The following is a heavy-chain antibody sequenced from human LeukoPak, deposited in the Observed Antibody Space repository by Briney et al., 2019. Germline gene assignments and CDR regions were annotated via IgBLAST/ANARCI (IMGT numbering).Heavy chain of an antibody. CDR2: IIVGNGNT. V-gene: IGHV1-3*01. CDR1: GYIFTSYA. CDR3: ARDFGFGIDY. J-gene: IGHJ4*02. Sequence: GASVKVSCKASGYIFTSYAMHWVRQAPGQRLEWMGWIIVGNGNTEYSQKFQGRVTITRDTSASTAYMELSSLRSEDTAVYYCARDFGFGIDYWGQGTLVTVSS. D-gene: IGHD3-10*01.